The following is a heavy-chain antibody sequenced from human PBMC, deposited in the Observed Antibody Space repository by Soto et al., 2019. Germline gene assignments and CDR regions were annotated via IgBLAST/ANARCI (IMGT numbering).Heavy chain of an antibody. Sequence: SETLSLTCAVYGGSFSGYYWSWIRQPPGKGLEWIGEINHSGSTNYNPSLKSRVTISVDTSKNQFSLKLSSVTAADTAVYYCASRLELRHHSDYWGQGTLVTVSS. V-gene: IGHV4-34*01. CDR3: ASRLELRHHSDY. D-gene: IGHD1-7*01. J-gene: IGHJ4*02. CDR2: INHSGST. CDR1: GGSFSGYY.